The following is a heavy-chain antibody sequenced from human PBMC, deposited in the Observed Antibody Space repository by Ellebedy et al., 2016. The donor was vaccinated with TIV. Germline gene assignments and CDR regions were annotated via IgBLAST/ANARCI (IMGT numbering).Heavy chain of an antibody. V-gene: IGHV3-30*18. J-gene: IGHJ4*02. CDR2: ITSDGMNR. CDR1: EFTFSTYA. D-gene: IGHD3-10*01. CDR3: AKDLGFYGSGSHY. Sequence: GESLKISCAASEFTFSTYAMHWVRQAPGKGLEWVAFITSDGMNRYYAGSVKGRFTISRDNSKNTLYLQMNSLRAEDTAVYYCAKDLGFYGSGSHYWGQGTLVTVSS.